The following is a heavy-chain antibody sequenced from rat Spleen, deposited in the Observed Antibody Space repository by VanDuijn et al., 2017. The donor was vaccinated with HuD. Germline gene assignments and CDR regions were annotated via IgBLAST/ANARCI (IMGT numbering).Heavy chain of an antibody. CDR1: GFTFNNYG. J-gene: IGHJ2*01. CDR3: STRDGGYPH. Sequence: EVQLVESGGGLVQPGRSLKLSCAASGFTFNNYGMHWIRQAPTKGLEWVARISYDGGRIFYRDSVKGRFTISRDNAKSSLYLQMDGLRSEDTATYYCSTRDGGYPHWGQGVMVTVSS. CDR2: ISYDGGRI. D-gene: IGHD1-11*01. V-gene: IGHV5-19*01.